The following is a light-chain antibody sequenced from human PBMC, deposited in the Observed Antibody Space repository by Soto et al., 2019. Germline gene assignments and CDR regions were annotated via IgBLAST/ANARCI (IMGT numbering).Light chain of an antibody. CDR1: QTINSNY. J-gene: IGKJ3*01. V-gene: IGKV3-20*01. CDR3: QPYGVSPRFT. Sequence: EIVLMQYPGTLSLSPGERATLACRTSQTINSNYLAWYQQKVGQAPRLLIHGASSRATGIPDRFSGSGSVTDFTPTISKLEPEHFSVYYCQPYGVSPRFTFGPRTKVAI. CDR2: GAS.